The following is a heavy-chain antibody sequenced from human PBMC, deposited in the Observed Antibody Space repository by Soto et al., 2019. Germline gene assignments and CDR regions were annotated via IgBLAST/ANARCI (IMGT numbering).Heavy chain of an antibody. V-gene: IGHV3-74*01. Sequence: EVQLVESGGDLVQRGGSLRLSCAASGFHFSSYWMHWVRHTPGKGLDWVARISGDGVTTYYADSVTGRFTVSRDNAKNTLSLQISGLRAEDTAVYYCAREYYGLLTGYYTHYWCQGTLVSVSS. D-gene: IGHD3-9*01. CDR2: ISGDGVTT. J-gene: IGHJ4*02. CDR1: GFHFSSYW. CDR3: AREYYGLLTGYYTHY.